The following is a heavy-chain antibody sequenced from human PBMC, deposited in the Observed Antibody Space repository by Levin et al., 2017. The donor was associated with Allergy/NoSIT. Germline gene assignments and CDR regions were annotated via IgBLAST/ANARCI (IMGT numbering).Heavy chain of an antibody. V-gene: IGHV3-74*01. CDR3: GRGGCRSTSCIDY. D-gene: IGHD2-2*01. J-gene: IGHJ4*02. CDR1: GSTFSGYY. CDR2: INSDGSNT. Sequence: GGSLRLSCVGLGSTFSGYYMHWVRQAPGKGLVWVSHINSDGSNTNYADPVKGRFTISRDNAKNTLYLQMNSLRAEDTAVYYCGRGGCRSTSCIDYWGQGILVTVSS.